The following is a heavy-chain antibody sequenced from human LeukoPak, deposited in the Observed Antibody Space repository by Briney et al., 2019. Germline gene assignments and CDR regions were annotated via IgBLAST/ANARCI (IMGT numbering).Heavy chain of an antibody. J-gene: IGHJ4*02. Sequence: GESLKISCKGSGYSFTSYWIGWVRQMPGKGLEWMGIIYPGDSDTRYSPSFQGQVTISADKSISTAYLQWSSLKASDTAMYYCARDRCYGSGSYYHVYYFDYWGQGTLVTVSS. CDR3: ARDRCYGSGSYYHVYYFDY. D-gene: IGHD3-10*01. V-gene: IGHV5-51*01. CDR1: GYSFTSYW. CDR2: IYPGDSDT.